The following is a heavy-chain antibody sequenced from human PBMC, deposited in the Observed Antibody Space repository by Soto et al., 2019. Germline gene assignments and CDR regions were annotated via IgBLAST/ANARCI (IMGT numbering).Heavy chain of an antibody. CDR2: IIPIFGTA. J-gene: IGHJ4*02. CDR1: GGTFSSYA. D-gene: IGHD3-3*01. Sequence: SVKVSCKASGGTFSSYAISWVRQAPGQGLEWMGGIIPIFGTANYAQKFQGRVTITADESTSTAYMELSSLRSEDTAVYYCARGPPAKDDFWSGPDYYFDDWGQGTLVPVAS. CDR3: ARGPPAKDDFWSGPDYYFDD. V-gene: IGHV1-69*13.